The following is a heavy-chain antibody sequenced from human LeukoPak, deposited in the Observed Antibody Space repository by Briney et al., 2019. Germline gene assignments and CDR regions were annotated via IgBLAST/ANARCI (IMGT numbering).Heavy chain of an antibody. CDR1: GGSISGSSYY. V-gene: IGHV4-39*01. CDR3: ARPPLY. J-gene: IGHJ4*02. Sequence: SETLSLTCSVSGGSISGSSYYWGWIRQPPGKGLEWIGNIYYRGNTYYNPSLKSRVIMSIDTSKNQFSLKLSSVTAADTAVYYCARPPLYWGQGTLVTVSS. CDR2: IYYRGNT.